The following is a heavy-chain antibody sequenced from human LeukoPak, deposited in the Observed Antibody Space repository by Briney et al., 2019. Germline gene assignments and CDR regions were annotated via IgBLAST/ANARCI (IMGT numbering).Heavy chain of an antibody. CDR1: GGSISSGGYY. V-gene: IGHV4-31*03. Sequence: SETLSLTCTVSGGSISSGGYYRSWIRQHPGKGLEWIGYIYYSGSTYYNPSLKSRVTISVDTSKNQFSLKLSSVTAADTAVYYCARQPPYHCSSTSCYQFDPWGQGTLVTVSS. CDR3: ARQPPYHCSSTSCYQFDP. J-gene: IGHJ5*02. D-gene: IGHD2-2*01. CDR2: IYYSGST.